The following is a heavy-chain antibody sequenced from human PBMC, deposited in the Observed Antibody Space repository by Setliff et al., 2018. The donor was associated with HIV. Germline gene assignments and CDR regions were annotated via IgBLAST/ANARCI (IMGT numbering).Heavy chain of an antibody. V-gene: IGHV1-2*02. J-gene: IGHJ1*01. CDR3: TRDSDDSGYTEPHGDFRH. D-gene: IGHD3-22*01. Sequence: ASVKVSCKASGYSFIGYYIHWVRQAPGQGLEWMGWINPKSGASKYAQKFQGRVTLTMDMFETTAYMEVRSLRSDDTAVYFCTRDSDDSGYTEPHGDFRHWGQGTLVTVSS. CDR2: INPKSGAS. CDR1: GYSFIGYY.